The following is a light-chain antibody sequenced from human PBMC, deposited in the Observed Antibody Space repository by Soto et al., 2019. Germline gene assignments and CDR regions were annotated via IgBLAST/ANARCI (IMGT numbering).Light chain of an antibody. CDR1: QSVSSN. J-gene: IGKJ1*01. CDR3: QQYGILWT. Sequence: EIVMTQSPATLSLSPWERSTLSCRASQSVSSNLAWYQQKPGQAPRLLIYGASTRATGIPARFSGSGSGTDFTLTISRLEPEDFAVYYCQQYGILWTFGQGTKVDNK. V-gene: IGKV3-15*01. CDR2: GAS.